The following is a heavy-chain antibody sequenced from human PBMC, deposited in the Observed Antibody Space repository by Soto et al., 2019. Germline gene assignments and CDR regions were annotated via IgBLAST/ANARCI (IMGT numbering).Heavy chain of an antibody. V-gene: IGHV3-23*01. Sequence: PGGSLRLSCAASGLSFGSYALSWVRQAPGKGLEWVSTISGSDGKTFYADSVKGRLSISRDTSQSTLYLQVNSLRADDTAMYYCARWSYLDYWGQGTRVTVSS. J-gene: IGHJ4*02. CDR1: GLSFGSYA. CDR2: ISGSDGKT. D-gene: IGHD3-3*01. CDR3: ARWSYLDY.